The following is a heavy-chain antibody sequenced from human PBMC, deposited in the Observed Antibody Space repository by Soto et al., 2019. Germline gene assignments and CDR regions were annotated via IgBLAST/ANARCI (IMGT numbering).Heavy chain of an antibody. CDR2: IYPGDSDT. CDR3: ARNNRDYYYYYGMDV. J-gene: IGHJ6*02. CDR1: GYSFTSYW. D-gene: IGHD3-10*01. Sequence: PGESLKISCKGSGYSFTSYWIGWVRQMPGKGLEWMGIIYPGDSDTRYSPSFQGQVTISADKSISTAYLQWSSLKASDTAMYYCARNNRDYYYYYGMDVWGQGTTVTVS. V-gene: IGHV5-51*01.